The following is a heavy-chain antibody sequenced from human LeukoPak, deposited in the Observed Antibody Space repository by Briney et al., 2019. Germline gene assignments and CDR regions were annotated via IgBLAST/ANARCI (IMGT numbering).Heavy chain of an antibody. CDR2: ISSSGSTI. CDR3: AGDRNRKNILTGIAYFDY. CDR1: GFTFSDYY. V-gene: IGHV3-11*01. Sequence: RGSLRLSCAASGFTFSDYYMSWIRQAPGKGLEWVSYISSSGSTIYYADSVKGRFTISRDNAKNSLYLQMNSLRAEDTAVYYCAGDRNRKNILTGIAYFDYWGQGTLVTVSS. D-gene: IGHD7-27*01. J-gene: IGHJ4*02.